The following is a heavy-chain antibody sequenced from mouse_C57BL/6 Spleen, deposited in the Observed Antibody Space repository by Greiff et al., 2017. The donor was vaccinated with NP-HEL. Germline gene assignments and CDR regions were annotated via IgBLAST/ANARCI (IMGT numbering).Heavy chain of an antibody. CDR2: IYPGGGYT. CDR3: ARWDWPHYFDY. V-gene: IGHV1-63*01. J-gene: IGHJ2*01. Sequence: QVQLQQSGAELVRPGTSVKMSCKASGYTFTNYWIGWAKQRPGHGLEWIGDIYPGGGYTNYNEKFKGKATLTADESSSTAYMQFSSLTSEDSAIYYCARWDWPHYFDYWGQGTTLTVSS. D-gene: IGHD4-1*01. CDR1: GYTFTNYW.